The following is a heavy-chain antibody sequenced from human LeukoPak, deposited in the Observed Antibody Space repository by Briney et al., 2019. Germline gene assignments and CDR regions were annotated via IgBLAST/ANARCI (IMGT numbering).Heavy chain of an antibody. CDR2: IDWDDDK. CDR3: ARTPADIVVVPAAMRHYYYGMDV. Sequence: SGPALVKPTQTLTLTRTFSGFSLSTSGMCVSWIRPPPGKALEWLALIDWDDDKYYSTSLKTRLTISKDTSKNQVVLTMTNMDPVDTATYYCARTPADIVVVPAAMRHYYYGMDVWGKGTTVTVSS. D-gene: IGHD2-2*01. CDR1: GFSLSTSGMC. J-gene: IGHJ6*04. V-gene: IGHV2-70*01.